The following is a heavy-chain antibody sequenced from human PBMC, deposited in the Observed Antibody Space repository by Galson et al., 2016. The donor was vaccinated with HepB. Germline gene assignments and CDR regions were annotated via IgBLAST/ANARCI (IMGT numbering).Heavy chain of an antibody. D-gene: IGHD3-16*02. V-gene: IGHV5-51*01. CDR3: ARRMTKKYIWGSYRQYPDAFDI. Sequence: SGAEVKKPGESLKISCKGSGYNFTNYWIGWVRQMPGEGLEWMGLIYPGDSNTRYSPSFQGQVTISADKSITTAYLQWRSLKASDTAMYYCARRMTKKYIWGSYRQYPDAFDIWGQGTVVTVSS. J-gene: IGHJ3*02. CDR2: IYPGDSNT. CDR1: GYNFTNYW.